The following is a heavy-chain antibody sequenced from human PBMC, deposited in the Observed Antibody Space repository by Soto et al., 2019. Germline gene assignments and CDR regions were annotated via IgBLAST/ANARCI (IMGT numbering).Heavy chain of an antibody. CDR2: IYYSGST. CDR3: ARGPVEMATMDY. CDR1: CGSISSGGYY. J-gene: IGHJ4*02. Sequence: SETLSLTCTVSCGSISSGGYYWSWIRQHPGKGLEWIGYIYYSGSTYYNPSLKSRVTISVDTSKNQFSLKLSSVTAADTAVYYCARGPVEMATMDYWGQGTLVTVSS. D-gene: IGHD5-12*01. V-gene: IGHV4-31*03.